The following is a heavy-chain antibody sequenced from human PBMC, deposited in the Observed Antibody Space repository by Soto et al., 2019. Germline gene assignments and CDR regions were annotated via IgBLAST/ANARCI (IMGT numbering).Heavy chain of an antibody. J-gene: IGHJ5*02. CDR1: GYTFTNND. CDR3: ARMESFGSLNWFDP. Sequence: ASVKVSCKASGYTFTNNDVSWVRQATGQGLEWMGWMNPGSGDTGYAQKFQGRVTMTRDISIATAYMELNSLTSEDTAIYYCARMESFGSLNWFDPWGQGALVTVSS. CDR2: MNPGSGDT. V-gene: IGHV1-8*02. D-gene: IGHD5-18*01.